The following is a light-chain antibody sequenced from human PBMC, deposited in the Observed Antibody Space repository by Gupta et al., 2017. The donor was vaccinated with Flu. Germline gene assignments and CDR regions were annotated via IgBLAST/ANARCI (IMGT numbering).Light chain of an antibody. J-gene: IGKJ1*01. V-gene: IGKV1-39*01. CDR2: GAS. Sequence: PSSLSASVGDRVTISCRASQRISRYLHWFQQKPGKAPKLLIYGASSLQSGVSSRFSGSGSGTDFTLTISALQPEDFATYYCQQTYTAPGTFGQGTRVEI. CDR3: QQTYTAPGT. CDR1: QRISRY.